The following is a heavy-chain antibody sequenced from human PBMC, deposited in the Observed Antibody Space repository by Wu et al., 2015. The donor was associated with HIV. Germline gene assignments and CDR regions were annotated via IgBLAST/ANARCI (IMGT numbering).Heavy chain of an antibody. D-gene: IGHD3-10*01. J-gene: IGHJ4*02. V-gene: IGHV1-18*01. CDR2: ISTYNGKT. CDR1: GYTFTTYA. CDR3: AVMVRGVIIRRYFDY. Sequence: QVQLVQSGGEVKKPGDSVKVSCKASGYTFTTYAISWVRXAPGQGLEWMGWISTYNGKTDYTQKVQGRVTLTTDTSTSTAYMELRSLTSDDTAMYYCAVMVRGVIIRRYFDYWGQGTLVIVSS.